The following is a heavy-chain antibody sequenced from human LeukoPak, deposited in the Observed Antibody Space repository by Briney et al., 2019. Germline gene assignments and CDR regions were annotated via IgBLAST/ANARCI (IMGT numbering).Heavy chain of an antibody. Sequence: GGSLRLSCAASGFTFSSYWMSWVRQAPGKGLEWVANIKQDGSEKYYVDSVKGRFTISRDNSKNTLYLQMNSLRAEDTAVYYCAKPRADSSESFFDYWGQGTLVTVSS. CDR2: IKQDGSEK. CDR3: AKPRADSSESFFDY. CDR1: GFTFSSYW. D-gene: IGHD3-22*01. J-gene: IGHJ4*02. V-gene: IGHV3-7*01.